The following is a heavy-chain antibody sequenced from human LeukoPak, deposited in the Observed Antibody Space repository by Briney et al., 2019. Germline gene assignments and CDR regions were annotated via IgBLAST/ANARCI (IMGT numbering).Heavy chain of an antibody. CDR3: ARGGGDRPYKNWFDP. CDR2: INPSGGST. D-gene: IGHD3-16*01. V-gene: IGHV1-46*01. J-gene: IGHJ5*02. Sequence: ASVKVSCKASGYTFIDYYMHWVRQAPGQGLEWMGWINPSGGSTSYAQKFQGRVTMTRDTSTSTVYMELSSLRSEDTAVYYCARGGGDRPYKNWFDPWGQGTLVTVSS. CDR1: GYTFIDYY.